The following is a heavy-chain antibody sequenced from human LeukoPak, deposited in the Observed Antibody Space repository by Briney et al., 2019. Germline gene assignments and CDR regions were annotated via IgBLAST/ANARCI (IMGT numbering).Heavy chain of an antibody. CDR1: GGTFSSYA. D-gene: IGHD6-13*01. CDR2: IIPIFGTA. V-gene: IGHV1-69*05. J-gene: IGHJ4*02. Sequence: SVKVSSKASGGTFSSYAISWVRQAPGQGLEWMGRIIPIFGTANYAQKFQGRVTITTDESTSTAYMELSSLRSEDTAVYYCARGGIAAAGRFDYWGQGTLVTVSS. CDR3: ARGGIAAAGRFDY.